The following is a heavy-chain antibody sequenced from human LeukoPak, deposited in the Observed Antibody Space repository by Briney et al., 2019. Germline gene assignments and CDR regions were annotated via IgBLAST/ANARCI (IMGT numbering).Heavy chain of an antibody. Sequence: SVKVSCKASGGTFSSYAISWVRQAPGQGLEWMGGIIPIFGTANYAQKFQGRVTITADESTSTAYMELSGLRSEDTAVYYCARDRGWGYSYGYNYYFDYWGQGTLVTVSS. CDR3: ARDRGWGYSYGYNYYFDY. V-gene: IGHV1-69*13. CDR1: GGTFSSYA. J-gene: IGHJ4*02. D-gene: IGHD5-18*01. CDR2: IIPIFGTA.